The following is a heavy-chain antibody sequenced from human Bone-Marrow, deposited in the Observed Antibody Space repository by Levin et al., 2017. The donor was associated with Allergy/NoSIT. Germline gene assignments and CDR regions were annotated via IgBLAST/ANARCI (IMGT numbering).Heavy chain of an antibody. V-gene: IGHV3-53*01. CDR1: GFTVSSNH. CDR2: IYSGGRG. J-gene: IGHJ3*02. Sequence: GASVKVSCAASGFTVSSNHMSWVRQAPGKGLEWVSLIYSGGRGYYADSARGRFTISRDNSKNTLYLQLNSLRAEDTAVYYCAIYGSGNDYSAFDIWGQGTMVTVSS. CDR3: AIYGSGNDYSAFDI. D-gene: IGHD3-10*01.